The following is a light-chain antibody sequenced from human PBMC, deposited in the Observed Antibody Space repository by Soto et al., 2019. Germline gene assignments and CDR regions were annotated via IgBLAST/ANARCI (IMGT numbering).Light chain of an antibody. CDR3: QQYGSSPIT. V-gene: IGKV3-20*01. CDR2: GAS. J-gene: IGKJ5*01. Sequence: ESDWTRSLGTLPLLPGEGVPLPASLSQSVSRSYLAWYQQKPGQAPRLLIYGASSRATGIPDRFSGSGSGTDFILTISRLEPEDLAVYYCQQYGSSPITFGQGTGLEIK. CDR1: QSVSRSY.